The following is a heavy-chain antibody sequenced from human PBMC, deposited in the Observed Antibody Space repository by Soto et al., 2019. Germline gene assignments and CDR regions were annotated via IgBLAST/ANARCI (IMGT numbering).Heavy chain of an antibody. D-gene: IGHD3-3*02. Sequence: QVQLVQSGAEVKKPGSSVTVSCKASGGTFGNSAISWVRQAPGQGLEWMGGIIPMFPTPDYAQKFQGRVTIPADESTRTAYMELTSLRSEDTAVDYCARDKDRQQLGGNYYYGIDVWGQGTTVTVSS. CDR3: ARDKDRQQLGGNYYYGIDV. CDR1: GGTFGNSA. V-gene: IGHV1-69*12. CDR2: IIPMFPTP. J-gene: IGHJ6*02.